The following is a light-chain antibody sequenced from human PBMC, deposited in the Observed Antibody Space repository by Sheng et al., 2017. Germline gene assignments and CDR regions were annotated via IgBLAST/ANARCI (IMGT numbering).Light chain of an antibody. CDR2: GAS. V-gene: IGKV3-15*01. CDR1: QSVSSN. Sequence: ENVLTQSPGTLSMSPGERATLSCRASQSVSSNLAWYQQKLGQAPRLLIYGASTRATGIPARFSGRGSGTEFALTISSLQSEDFAVYYCQQYNNRPPGTFGQGTKVEIK. J-gene: IGKJ1*01. CDR3: QQYNNRPPGT.